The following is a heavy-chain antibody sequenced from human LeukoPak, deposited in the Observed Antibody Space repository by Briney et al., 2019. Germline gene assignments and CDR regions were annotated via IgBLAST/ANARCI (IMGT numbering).Heavy chain of an antibody. CDR1: GFTFSAYA. J-gene: IGHJ4*02. Sequence: GGSLRLSCAASGFTFSAYAMSWVRQAPGKGLEWVSSIIAGGHTTYYADSVKGRFTISRDNSKNTLYLQMNSLRAEDTAVYYCATFLSSGWPYWGQGTLVTVSS. CDR3: ATFLSSGWPY. D-gene: IGHD6-19*01. V-gene: IGHV3-23*01. CDR2: IIAGGHTT.